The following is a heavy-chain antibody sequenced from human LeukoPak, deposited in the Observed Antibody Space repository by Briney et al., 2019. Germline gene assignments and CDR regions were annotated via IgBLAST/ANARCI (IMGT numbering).Heavy chain of an antibody. CDR1: GYSISSGYY. D-gene: IGHD1-26*01. CDR2: IYHSGST. CDR3: ARGKSRGSHIDY. Sequence: SETLSLTCTVSGYSISSGYYWGWIRQPPGKGLEWIGSIYHSGSTYYTPSLKSRVTISVDTSKNQFSLKLRSMTAADTAVYYGARGKSRGSHIDYWGQGTLVTVSS. V-gene: IGHV4-38-2*02. J-gene: IGHJ4*02.